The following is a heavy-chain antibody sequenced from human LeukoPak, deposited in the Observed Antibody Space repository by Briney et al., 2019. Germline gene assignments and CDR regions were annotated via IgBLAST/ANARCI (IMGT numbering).Heavy chain of an antibody. Sequence: SETLSLTCTVSGGSISSYYWSWIRQPPGKGLEWIGEINHSGSTNYNPSLKSRVTISVDTSKNQFSLKLSSVTAADTAVYYCARGIVVVPAATYYYYYGMDVWGQGTTVTVSS. CDR2: INHSGST. D-gene: IGHD2-2*01. CDR3: ARGIVVVPAATYYYYYGMDV. CDR1: GGSISSYY. J-gene: IGHJ6*02. V-gene: IGHV4-34*01.